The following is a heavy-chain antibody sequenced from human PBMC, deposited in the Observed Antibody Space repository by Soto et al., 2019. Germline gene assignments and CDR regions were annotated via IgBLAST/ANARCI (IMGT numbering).Heavy chain of an antibody. Sequence: PSETPSPTCTVSGPSLSKYYCSWIRQPAGKGLECIGRISTSGHVVSNAALRSRLTMSVDTSKNHFSLKLTSVTAADTAVYYCARDMHAGFTHYFDPWGQGSPVTVT. D-gene: IGHD1-26*01. V-gene: IGHV4-4*07. CDR1: GPSLSKYY. J-gene: IGHJ5*02. CDR3: ARDMHAGFTHYFDP. CDR2: ISTSGHV.